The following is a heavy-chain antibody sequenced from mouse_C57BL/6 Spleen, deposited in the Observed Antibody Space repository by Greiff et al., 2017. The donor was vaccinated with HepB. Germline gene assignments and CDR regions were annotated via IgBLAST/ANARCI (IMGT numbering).Heavy chain of an antibody. CDR2: IYPGDGDT. Sequence: VQLQQSGAELVKPGASVKISCKASGYAFSSYWMNWVKQRPGKGLEWIGQIYPGDGDTNYNGKFKGKATLTADKSSSTAYMHLSSLTSEDSAVYFCARGTTVVAGFDYWGQGTTLTVSS. CDR3: ARGTTVVAGFDY. V-gene: IGHV1-80*01. CDR1: GYAFSSYW. D-gene: IGHD1-1*01. J-gene: IGHJ2*01.